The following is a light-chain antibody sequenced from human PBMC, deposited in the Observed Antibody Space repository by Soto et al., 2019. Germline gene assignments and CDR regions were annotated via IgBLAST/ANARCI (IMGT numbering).Light chain of an antibody. CDR1: QSLLHSNGNIY. J-gene: IGKJ1*01. V-gene: IGKV2-28*01. Sequence: DIVLTQSPLSLPVTPGEPASISCRSSQSLLHSNGNIYLDWYLQKPGQSPQLLIYLGSIRASGVPDGFSGSGSGTDFTLKITRVEAEEVGLYCCMQAIEAPRTFGLGTKVEIK. CDR2: LGS. CDR3: MQAIEAPRT.